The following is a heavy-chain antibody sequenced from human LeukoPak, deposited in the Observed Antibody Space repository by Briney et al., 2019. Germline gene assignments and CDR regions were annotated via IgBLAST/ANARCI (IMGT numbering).Heavy chain of an antibody. D-gene: IGHD5-24*01. Sequence: SVTVSCTASGGTFSSYAISWVRQAPGQGLEWMGGIIPIFGTANYAQKFQGRVTITTDESTSTAYMELSSLRSEDTAVYYCARGMATIAWGLYYYYYYMDVWGKGTTVTVSS. CDR2: IIPIFGTA. V-gene: IGHV1-69*05. J-gene: IGHJ6*03. CDR1: GGTFSSYA. CDR3: ARGMATIAWGLYYYYYYMDV.